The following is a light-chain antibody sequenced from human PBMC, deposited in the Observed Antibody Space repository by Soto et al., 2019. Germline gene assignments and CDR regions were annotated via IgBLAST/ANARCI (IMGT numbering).Light chain of an antibody. Sequence: DIQMTQSPSSVSASVGDRVTITCRASQGVSNWLAWYQQKPGKAPKLLIYAASTLRSGVPSRFRGSGSGTGFTFTISSLQPEDFATYYCQQANSFPYTFGQGTKLEIK. J-gene: IGKJ2*01. CDR2: AAS. CDR3: QQANSFPYT. CDR1: QGVSNW. V-gene: IGKV1-12*01.